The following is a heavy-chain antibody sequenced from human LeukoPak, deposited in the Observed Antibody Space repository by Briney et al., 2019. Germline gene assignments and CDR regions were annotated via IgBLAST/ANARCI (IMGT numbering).Heavy chain of an antibody. J-gene: IGHJ4*02. Sequence: GGSLRLSCAASRFTFSNFAMSWVRQAPGKGLEWVSGISASGAATYYPDSVKGRFTISRDNSKNTPYLQMNSLRAEDTALYYCAKGKTYEHFDSWGQGTLVTVSS. CDR3: AKGKTYEHFDS. CDR2: ISASGAAT. V-gene: IGHV3-23*01. D-gene: IGHD5-12*01. CDR1: RFTFSNFA.